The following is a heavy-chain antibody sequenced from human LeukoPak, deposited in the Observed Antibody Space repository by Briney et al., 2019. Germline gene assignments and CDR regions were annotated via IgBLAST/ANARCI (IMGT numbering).Heavy chain of an antibody. Sequence: ASVKVSCKTSGYTFSSYEINWVRQATGRGLEWVGWMSPKTGKTAYARNLQGRVTITRDTSIRTAYMDLSGLRSEDTAVYYCARIRPVTTGLKGYYFDYWGQGTLVTVSS. J-gene: IGHJ4*02. CDR1: GYTFSSYE. CDR2: MSPKTGKT. CDR3: ARIRPVTTGLKGYYFDY. V-gene: IGHV1-8*01. D-gene: IGHD1-1*01.